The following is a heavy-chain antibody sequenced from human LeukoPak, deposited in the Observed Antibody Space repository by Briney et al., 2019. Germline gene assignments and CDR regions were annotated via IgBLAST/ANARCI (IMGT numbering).Heavy chain of an antibody. CDR3: ARHNGRDDI. V-gene: IGHV4-4*09. Sequence: SETLSLTCTVPGGSISGHFWSWIRQPPRKGPEWNGRIHSDGSTDYSPSLKSRVTISVDTSKNQCSLRLTSVTAADTAVCHCARHNGRDDIWGQGTMVSVSS. CDR2: IHSDGST. CDR1: GGSISGHF. J-gene: IGHJ3*02. D-gene: IGHD1-14*01.